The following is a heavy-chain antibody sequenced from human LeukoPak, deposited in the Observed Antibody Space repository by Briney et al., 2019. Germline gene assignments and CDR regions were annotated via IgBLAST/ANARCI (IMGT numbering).Heavy chain of an antibody. CDR2: IYYSGST. Sequence: GSLRLSCAASGFTFSDYYMSWIRQPPGKGLEWIGSIYYSGSTYYNPSLKSRVTISVDTSKNQFSLKLSSVTAADTAVYYCARQGGIGDGSGSSFDYWGQGTLVTVSS. CDR1: GFTFSDYY. V-gene: IGHV4-39*01. CDR3: ARQGGIGDGSGSSFDY. D-gene: IGHD3-10*01. J-gene: IGHJ4*02.